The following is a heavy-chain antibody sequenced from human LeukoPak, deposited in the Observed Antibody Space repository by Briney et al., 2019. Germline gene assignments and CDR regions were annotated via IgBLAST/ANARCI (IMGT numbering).Heavy chain of an antibody. CDR1: GGSITSSHW. D-gene: IGHD4-23*01. CDR2: IYHGGPT. Sequence: SETLSLTCAVSGGSITSSHWWSWARQPPGKGLEWIGEIYHGGPTNYNPSLKSRVIMSVDESKNLFSLKLSSVTAADTAVYYCATYFYGGDYASYYIACWGQATLVTV. V-gene: IGHV4-4*02. J-gene: IGHJ4*02. CDR3: ATYFYGGDYASYYIAC.